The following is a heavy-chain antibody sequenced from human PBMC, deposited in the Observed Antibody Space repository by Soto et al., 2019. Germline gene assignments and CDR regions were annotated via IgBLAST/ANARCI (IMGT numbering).Heavy chain of an antibody. V-gene: IGHV4-31*03. CDR2: ICHSGTT. CDR3: VRVYYFGSGSPFS. J-gene: IGHJ5*02. Sequence: SDPLSLTCTVSGGSITSGGYYWTWIRQPPGKGLEWIGYICHSGTTYYSPSLKSRVTISMDTSANHFSLELTSVTAADTAVYYCVRVYYFGSGSPFSWGQGTLVTVSS. CDR1: GGSITSGGYY. D-gene: IGHD3-10*01.